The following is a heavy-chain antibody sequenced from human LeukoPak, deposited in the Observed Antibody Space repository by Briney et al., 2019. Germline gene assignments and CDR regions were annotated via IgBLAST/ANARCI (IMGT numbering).Heavy chain of an antibody. CDR2: ISTSGESA. CDR3: ARDGWLHYFDY. V-gene: IGHV3-23*01. Sequence: GGSLRLPCPVSGFTFSSYAMSWVRQAPGRGLEWVSVISTSGESAYYADSVKGRFTISRDNSKNTLYVQMNSLRAEDTAVYYCARDGWLHYFDYWGQGTLVTVSS. J-gene: IGHJ4*02. CDR1: GFTFSSYA. D-gene: IGHD5-24*01.